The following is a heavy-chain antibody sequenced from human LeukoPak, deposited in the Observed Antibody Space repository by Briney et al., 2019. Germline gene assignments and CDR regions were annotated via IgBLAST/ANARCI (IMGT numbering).Heavy chain of an antibody. CDR1: GFIFRSHW. CDR2: IKQDGSEK. J-gene: IGHJ4*02. D-gene: IGHD4-17*01. V-gene: IGHV3-7*01. CDR3: ARGPNYGARVDYLDY. Sequence: GGFLRLSCAASGFIFRSHWMTWVRQAPGRGLEWVAHIKQDGSEKYYVDSVEGRFTLSRDDAKNSLYLQMNSLRVDDTAVYYCARGPNYGARVDYLDYWGQGTLVTVSS.